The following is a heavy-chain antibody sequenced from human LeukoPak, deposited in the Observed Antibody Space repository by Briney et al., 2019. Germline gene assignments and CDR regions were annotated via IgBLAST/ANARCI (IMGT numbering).Heavy chain of an antibody. CDR2: IYSGGST. CDR3: ARIRIAAVAYYFDY. J-gene: IGHJ4*02. CDR1: GFTVSSNY. D-gene: IGHD6-13*01. Sequence: GGSLRLSYAASGFTVSSNYMSWVRQAPGKGLEWVSVIYSGGSTYYADSVKGRFTISRDSSKNTLYLQMNSLRAEDTAVYYCARIRIAAVAYYFDYWGQGTLVTVSS. V-gene: IGHV3-53*01.